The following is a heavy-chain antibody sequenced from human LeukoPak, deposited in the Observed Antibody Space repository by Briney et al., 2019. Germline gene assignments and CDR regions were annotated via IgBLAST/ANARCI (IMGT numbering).Heavy chain of an antibody. D-gene: IGHD5-18*01. CDR1: GFTFSSYA. Sequence: GGSLRLSCAASGFTFSSYAMSWVRQAPGKGLEWVAVIRGSGGSTYYADSVKGRFTISRDNSKNTLYLQINSLRAEDTAVYYCAKGTQVWTEVHFDYWGQGTLVTVSS. CDR3: AKGTQVWTEVHFDY. V-gene: IGHV3-23*01. CDR2: IRGSGGST. J-gene: IGHJ4*02.